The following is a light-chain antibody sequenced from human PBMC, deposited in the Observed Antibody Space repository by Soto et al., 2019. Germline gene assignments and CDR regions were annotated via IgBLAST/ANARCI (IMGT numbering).Light chain of an antibody. Sequence: QSVLTQPPSVSAAPGQKVTISRSGSSSNIGKNYVSWYLQIPGTAPKLVVYDENNRPSGIPDRFSVSKSGTSATLGITGLQTGDEADYYCGSWDSRLYAVVFGGGTKVTVL. J-gene: IGLJ2*01. CDR3: GSWDSRLYAVV. CDR1: SSNIGKNY. CDR2: DEN. V-gene: IGLV1-51*01.